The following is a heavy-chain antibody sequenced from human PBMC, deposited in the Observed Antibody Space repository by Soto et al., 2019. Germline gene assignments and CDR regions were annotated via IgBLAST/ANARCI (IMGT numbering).Heavy chain of an antibody. CDR2: ISSYNGDT. D-gene: IGHD3-10*01. J-gene: IGHJ6*02. CDR1: GYTFTRSG. V-gene: IGHV1-18*01. Sequence: ASVKVSCKASGYTFTRSGISWVRQAPGQGPEWMGWISSYNGDTNYSQKFQGRVTITRDTSASTAYMELSSLRSEDTAVYYCASSRITMVPYGMDVWGQGTTVTVS. CDR3: ASSRITMVPYGMDV.